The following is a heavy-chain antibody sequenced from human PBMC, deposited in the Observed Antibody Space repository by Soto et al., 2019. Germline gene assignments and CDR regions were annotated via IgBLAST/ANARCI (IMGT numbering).Heavy chain of an antibody. CDR2: VYYSGSS. D-gene: IGHD5-12*01. V-gene: IGHV4-61*08. J-gene: IGHJ4*02. Sequence: SETLSLTCTVSDDSLTSDDYYWSWIRQPPGKGLEWIGYVYYSGSSNNNPSLMSRLSISVDRSKNQFSLKLRSVTAADTAVYYCAAGGGLPRYYWGQGTLVTVSS. CDR3: AAGGGLPRYY. CDR1: DDSLTSDDYY.